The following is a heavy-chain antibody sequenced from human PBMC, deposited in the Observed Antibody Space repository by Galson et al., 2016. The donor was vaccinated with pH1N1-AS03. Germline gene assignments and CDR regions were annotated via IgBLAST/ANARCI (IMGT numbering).Heavy chain of an antibody. CDR2: VVTSGDT. J-gene: IGHJ4*02. D-gene: IGHD5/OR15-5a*01. CDR3: AKDRVYDDSQWVFDY. CDR1: GFRLTSIA. V-gene: IGHV3-23*01. Sequence: RLSCAASGFRLTSIAMTWVRQAPGKGLEWVSGVVTSGDTYFADSVKGRFSISRDDSKNTMYLQMDSLGVEDTAIYYCAKDRVYDDSQWVFDYWGQGNPVTVSS.